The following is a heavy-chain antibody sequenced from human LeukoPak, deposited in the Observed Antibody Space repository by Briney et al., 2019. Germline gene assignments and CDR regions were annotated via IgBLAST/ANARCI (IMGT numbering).Heavy chain of an antibody. J-gene: IGHJ5*02. CDR1: GRSINTYY. CDR2: IYTSGST. CDR3: ARDRRGFDP. V-gene: IGHV4-4*07. Sequence: PSETLSLTCSVSGRSINTYYWTWIRQPAGKGLEWIGRIYTSGSTNYNPSLKSRVTISVDTSKNQFSLKLSSVTAADTAVYYCARDRRGFDPWGQGTLVTVSS.